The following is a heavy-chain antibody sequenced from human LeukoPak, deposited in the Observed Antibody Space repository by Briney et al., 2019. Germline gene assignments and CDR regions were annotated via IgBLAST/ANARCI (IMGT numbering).Heavy chain of an antibody. CDR3: AKDGCSSCYHWDAFDI. V-gene: IGHV3-23*01. D-gene: IGHD2-2*01. CDR1: GFTFSSYA. Sequence: GGSLRLSCAASGFTFSSYAMSWVRQAPGKGLEWVSGIPGGGTSTHYADSVKGRFTISRDNSKYTLYLQMNSLRAEDTAVYYCAKDGCSSCYHWDAFDIWGQGTMVTVSS. CDR2: IPGGGTST. J-gene: IGHJ3*02.